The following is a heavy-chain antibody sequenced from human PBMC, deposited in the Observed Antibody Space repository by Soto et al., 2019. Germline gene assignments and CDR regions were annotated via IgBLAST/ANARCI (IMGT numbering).Heavy chain of an antibody. V-gene: IGHV4-59*01. Sequence: QVQLQESGPGLVKPSETLSLTCTVSGASINSYFWTWIRQPPGKGLEWIGYISYSGSTDYNPALKRRVTVSTDASKNQFLLKLTSVTAVDTAVYFCAGTPLQGLRPAGTFEFWGQGTLVTVSP. CDR2: ISYSGST. CDR3: AGTPLQGLRPAGTFEF. D-gene: IGHD2-2*01. CDR1: GASINSYF. J-gene: IGHJ4*02.